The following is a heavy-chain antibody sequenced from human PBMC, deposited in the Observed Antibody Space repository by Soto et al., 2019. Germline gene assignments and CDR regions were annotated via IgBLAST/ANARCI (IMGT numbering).Heavy chain of an antibody. CDR1: GGTFSSQG. V-gene: IGHV1-69*13. CDR3: AREWSAAGHFYGMDV. Sequence: ASVKVSCNASGGTFSSQGLSWVRQAPGQGFEWMGEFIPIFGTVNYAQRFQGRVTITADESTSTAYMEMSSLRSEDTAVYYCAREWSAAGHFYGMDVWGQGTTFTVSS. D-gene: IGHD6-13*01. J-gene: IGHJ6*02. CDR2: FIPIFGTV.